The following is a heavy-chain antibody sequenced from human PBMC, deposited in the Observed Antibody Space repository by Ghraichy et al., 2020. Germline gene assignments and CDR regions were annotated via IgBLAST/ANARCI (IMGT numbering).Heavy chain of an antibody. J-gene: IGHJ4*02. V-gene: IGHV4-34*01. CDR3: ARIRWFGELSGLDY. D-gene: IGHD3-10*01. CDR1: GGSFSGYY. Sequence: SETLSLTCAVYGGSFSGYYWSWIRQPPGKGLEWIGEINHSGSTNYNPSLKSRVTISVETSKNQFSLKLSSVTAADTAVYYCARIRWFGELSGLDYWGQGTLVTVSS. CDR2: INHSGST.